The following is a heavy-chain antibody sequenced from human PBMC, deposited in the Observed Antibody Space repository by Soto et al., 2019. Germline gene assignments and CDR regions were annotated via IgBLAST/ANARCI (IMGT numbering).Heavy chain of an antibody. CDR2: IYETGNT. Sequence: QVQLQESGPGLVKPSQTLSLTCTVSGGSVNSGGYYWSWIRQRPGQGLEWIGHIYETGNTNYNPSLKSRVTISVDKSKNQFSLQLSSVTAADTALYYCARGVVTFNWFDPWGQGTLVTVAS. CDR3: ARGVVTFNWFDP. J-gene: IGHJ5*02. D-gene: IGHD3-3*01. V-gene: IGHV4-31*03. CDR1: GGSVNSGGYY.